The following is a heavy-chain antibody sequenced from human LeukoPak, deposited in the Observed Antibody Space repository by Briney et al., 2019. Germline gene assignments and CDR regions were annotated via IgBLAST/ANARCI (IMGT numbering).Heavy chain of an antibody. Sequence: GGSLRLSCAASGFTFSSYGMHWVRQAPGKGLEWVAYIRFDGSNKYYADSVKGRFTISRDNSKNTLYLQMNGLRAEGTAVYYCAKGNCGGDCYTYYYFYMDVWGKGTTVTVSS. J-gene: IGHJ6*03. CDR1: GFTFSSYG. CDR3: AKGNCGGDCYTYYYFYMDV. D-gene: IGHD2-21*02. V-gene: IGHV3-30*02. CDR2: IRFDGSNK.